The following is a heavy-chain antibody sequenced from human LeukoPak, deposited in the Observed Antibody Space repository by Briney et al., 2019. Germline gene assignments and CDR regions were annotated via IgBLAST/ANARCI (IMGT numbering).Heavy chain of an antibody. CDR3: TTDMLVGATFAY. CDR2: IKSKNNGGTT. D-gene: IGHD1-26*01. J-gene: IGHJ4*02. Sequence: GGSLRLSCAASGFSFNKAWMSWVRQAPGKGLEWVGRIKSKNNGGTTDYAAHVKGRFTISRDESINTLYLQMNSLKTEDTALYYCTTDMLVGATFAYWGQGTLVTVSS. V-gene: IGHV3-15*01. CDR1: GFSFNKAW.